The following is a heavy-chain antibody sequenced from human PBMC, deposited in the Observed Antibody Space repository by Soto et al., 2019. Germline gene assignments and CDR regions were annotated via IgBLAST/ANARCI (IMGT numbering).Heavy chain of an antibody. CDR1: GFTFSSYA. J-gene: IGHJ4*02. V-gene: IGHV3-23*01. CDR2: ISGSATST. Sequence: GGSLRLSCATSGFTFSSYAMTWVRQTPGMGLERVSVISGSATSTYYADSVKGRFTISRDNSKNTLFLQMNNLRAEDTAIYYCAKVRSPESMITFFDDWGQGTLVNVAS. CDR3: AKVRSPESMITFFDD. D-gene: IGHD3-16*01.